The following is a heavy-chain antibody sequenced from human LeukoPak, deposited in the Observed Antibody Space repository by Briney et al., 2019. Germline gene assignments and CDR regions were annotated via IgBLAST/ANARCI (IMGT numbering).Heavy chain of an antibody. D-gene: IGHD2-8*01. Sequence: RAGESLKISCKGSGYSFTSYWIGWVRQMPGKGLEWMGIICPADSDTRYSPSFQGQVTISADKSISTAYLQWSSLKALDTAMYYCARRVTYCTNGVCSDRYYFDYWGQGTLVTVSS. CDR3: ARRVTYCTNGVCSDRYYFDY. J-gene: IGHJ4*02. CDR2: ICPADSDT. CDR1: GYSFTSYW. V-gene: IGHV5-51*01.